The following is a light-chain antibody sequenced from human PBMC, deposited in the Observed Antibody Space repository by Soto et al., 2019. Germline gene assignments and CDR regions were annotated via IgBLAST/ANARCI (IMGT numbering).Light chain of an antibody. CDR1: QSIRSY. V-gene: IGKV1-39*01. CDR3: QQSYSTPNT. CDR2: AAS. J-gene: IGKJ2*01. Sequence: DIQMTQSPSSLSASVGDRVTITCRASQSIRSYLNWYQQEPGKAPKLLIFAASNLQSGVPSRFSGSESGTDFTLTISSLQPEDFATYYCQQSYSTPNTFGQGTKLEIK.